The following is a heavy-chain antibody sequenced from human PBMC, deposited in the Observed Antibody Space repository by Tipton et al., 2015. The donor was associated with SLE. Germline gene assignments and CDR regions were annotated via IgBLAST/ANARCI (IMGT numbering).Heavy chain of an antibody. CDR2: IYPADSDT. V-gene: IGHV5-51*03. J-gene: IGHJ1*01. D-gene: IGHD6-25*01. Sequence: QLVQSGAEVKKPGESLKISCQGSGYKFHAYWIAWVRQMPGKGLEWMGIIYPADSDTGYSPSFQGQVTISADRSVNTAYLQWSSLKASDTAIYYCARPLGIAAAEYFQHWGQGTLVTVSS. CDR1: GYKFHAYW. CDR3: ARPLGIAAAEYFQH.